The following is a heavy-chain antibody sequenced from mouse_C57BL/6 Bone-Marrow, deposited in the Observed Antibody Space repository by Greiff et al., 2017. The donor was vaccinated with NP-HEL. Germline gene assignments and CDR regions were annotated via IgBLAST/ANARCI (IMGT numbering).Heavy chain of an antibody. D-gene: IGHD1-1*01. CDR1: GYTFTSYG. V-gene: IGHV1-81*01. CDR3: ARWGYGRSLAWFAY. J-gene: IGHJ3*01. Sequence: VKLQESGAELARPGASVKLSCKASGYTFTSYGISWVKQRTGQGLEWIGEIYPRSGNTYYNEKFKGKATLTADKSSSTAYMELRSLTSEDSAVYFCARWGYGRSLAWFAYWGQGTLVTVSA. CDR2: IYPRSGNT.